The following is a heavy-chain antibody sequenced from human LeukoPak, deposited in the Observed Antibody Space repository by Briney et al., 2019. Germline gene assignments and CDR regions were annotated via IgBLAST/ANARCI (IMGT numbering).Heavy chain of an antibody. J-gene: IGHJ3*02. CDR1: GGSISSSSYY. Sequence: SETLSLTCTVSGGSISSSSYYWGWIRQPPGKGLEWIGEINHSGSTNYNPSLKSRVTISVDTSKNQFSLKLSSVTAADTAVYYCARGAVVVVAAPAPDAFDIWGQGTMVTVSS. CDR2: INHSGST. V-gene: IGHV4-39*07. D-gene: IGHD2-15*01. CDR3: ARGAVVVVAAPAPDAFDI.